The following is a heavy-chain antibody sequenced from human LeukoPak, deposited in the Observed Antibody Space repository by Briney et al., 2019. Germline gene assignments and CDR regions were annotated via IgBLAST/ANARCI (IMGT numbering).Heavy chain of an antibody. CDR2: IIPIFGTA. V-gene: IGHV1-69*13. J-gene: IGHJ4*02. D-gene: IGHD3-9*01. Sequence: ASVKVSCMASGGTFSSYAISWVRQAPGQGLEWMGGIIPIFGTANYAQKFQGRVTITADESTSTAYMELSSLRSEDTAVYYCARGYFDWSPPDYWGQGTLVTVSS. CDR1: GGTFSSYA. CDR3: ARGYFDWSPPDY.